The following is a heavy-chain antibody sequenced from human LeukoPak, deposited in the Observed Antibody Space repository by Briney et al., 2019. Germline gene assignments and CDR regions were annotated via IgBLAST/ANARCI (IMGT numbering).Heavy chain of an antibody. V-gene: IGHV4-4*07. CDR3: ARVNWEGCFDL. D-gene: IGHD1-1*01. CDR2: VYTNGAS. J-gene: IGHJ2*01. CDR1: GGSISGFS. Sequence: TSETLSLTCTVSGGSISGFSWSWFRQSAEKGLEWIGRVYTNGASNYNPFLKSRVTMSVDTSKDRVSLKLTSLTAADTAVYCARVNWEGCFDLWGRGTLVTVSS.